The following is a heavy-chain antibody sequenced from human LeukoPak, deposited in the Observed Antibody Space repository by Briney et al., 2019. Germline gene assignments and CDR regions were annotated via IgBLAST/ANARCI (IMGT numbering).Heavy chain of an antibody. Sequence: PSQTLALTCTVSGGSTSSGDYYWSWIRQPPGKGLEWIVYIYYSGSTYYNPSLKSRVTISVDTSKNQFSLKLSSVTAADTAVYYCARVADSSGYYGDFDYWGQGTLVTVSS. CDR3: ARVADSSGYYGDFDY. CDR2: IYYSGST. V-gene: IGHV4-30-4*01. J-gene: IGHJ4*02. CDR1: GGSTSSGDYY. D-gene: IGHD3-22*01.